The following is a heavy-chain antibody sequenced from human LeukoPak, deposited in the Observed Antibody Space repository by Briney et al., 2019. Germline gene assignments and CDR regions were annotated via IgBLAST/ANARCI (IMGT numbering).Heavy chain of an antibody. CDR2: ISGLGGSA. J-gene: IGHJ4*01. Sequence: PGGSLRLSCVGSGFTSIAYALTWARQAPGKGLEWVSGISGLGGSAYYAASVKGRFIISRDNSGNTLFFQLTNLRVEDTAVYYCARRGGSSWSSFDYWGHGTLVTVSS. CDR1: GFTSIAYA. V-gene: IGHV3-23*01. CDR3: ARRGGSSWSSFDY. D-gene: IGHD6-13*01.